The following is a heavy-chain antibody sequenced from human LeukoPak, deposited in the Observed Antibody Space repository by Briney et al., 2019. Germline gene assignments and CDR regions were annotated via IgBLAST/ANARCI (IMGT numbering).Heavy chain of an antibody. CDR1: GGSISSGGYY. J-gene: IGHJ3*02. CDR3: ARDPMTTVTTNAFDI. Sequence: SQTLSLTCTVSGGSISSGGYYWSWIRQHPGKGLEWIGYIYYSGSTYYNPSLKSRVTISVDTSKNQFSLKLSSVTAADTAVYYCARDPMTTVTTNAFDIWCQGTMVTVSS. D-gene: IGHD4-17*01. CDR2: IYYSGST. V-gene: IGHV4-31*03.